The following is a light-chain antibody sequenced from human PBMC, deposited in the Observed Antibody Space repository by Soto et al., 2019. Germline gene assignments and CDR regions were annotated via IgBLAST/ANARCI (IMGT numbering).Light chain of an antibody. CDR1: QSVSSNY. J-gene: IGKJ1*01. Sequence: EIVLTQSPGTLSLSPGDRATLSCRASQSVSSNYLAWYQQKPGQAPRLLIYGASMRATGIPDRFSASGSGTDFTLTIRRLEPEDFVMYFCHHYGSSPRTFGQGTKVEIK. CDR2: GAS. V-gene: IGKV3-20*01. CDR3: HHYGSSPRT.